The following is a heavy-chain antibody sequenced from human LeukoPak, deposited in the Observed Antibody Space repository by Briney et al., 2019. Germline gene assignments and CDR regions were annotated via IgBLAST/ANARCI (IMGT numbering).Heavy chain of an antibody. CDR3: ARDPYSSGWRDGIDY. D-gene: IGHD6-19*01. J-gene: IGHJ4*02. Sequence: GASLKVSCKASGGTFSSYAISWVRQAPGQGLEWMGGIIPIFGTAHYAQKFQGRVTITADESTSTAYMELSSLRSEDTAVYYCARDPYSSGWRDGIDYWGQGTLVTVSS. V-gene: IGHV1-69*13. CDR1: GGTFSSYA. CDR2: IIPIFGTA.